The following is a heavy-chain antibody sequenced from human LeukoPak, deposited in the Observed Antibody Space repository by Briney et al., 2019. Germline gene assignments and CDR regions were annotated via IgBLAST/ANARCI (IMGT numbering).Heavy chain of an antibody. Sequence: GASVKVSCKASGYTFTSYGISWVRQAPGQGLEWMGWISAYNGNTNYAQKLQGRVTMTTDTSTSTAYMELRSLRSDDTAVYYCARGIAVAEKSSWFDPWGQGTLVTVSS. J-gene: IGHJ5*02. V-gene: IGHV1-18*01. D-gene: IGHD6-19*01. CDR2: ISAYNGNT. CDR1: GYTFTSYG. CDR3: ARGIAVAEKSSWFDP.